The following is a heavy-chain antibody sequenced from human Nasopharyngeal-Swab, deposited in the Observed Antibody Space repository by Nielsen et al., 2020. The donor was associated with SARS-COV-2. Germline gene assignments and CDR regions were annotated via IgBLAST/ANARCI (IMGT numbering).Heavy chain of an antibody. J-gene: IGHJ4*02. Sequence: GESLETSCAASGFLFSSYTMSRVRQAPGKGLEWVSVISGSGGSKYYADPVKGRFTISRDNSKNTLYLQMNSLRAEDTAVYYCAKDLYAVAGPLFDYWGQGTLVTVSS. V-gene: IGHV3-23*01. CDR1: GFLFSSYT. CDR2: ISGSGGSK. D-gene: IGHD6-19*01. CDR3: AKDLYAVAGPLFDY.